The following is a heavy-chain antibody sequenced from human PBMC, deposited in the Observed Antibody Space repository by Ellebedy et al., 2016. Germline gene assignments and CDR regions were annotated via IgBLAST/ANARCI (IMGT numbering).Heavy chain of an antibody. CDR2: IYYSGST. Sequence: SETLSLTCTVSGGSISSYYWGWIRQPPGKGLEWIGSIYYSGSTNYNPSLKSRVTISVDTSKNQFSLKLSSVTAADTAVYYCARVEVGATIGGGENWFDPWGQGTLVTVSS. V-gene: IGHV4-59*08. CDR1: GGSISSYY. D-gene: IGHD1-26*01. J-gene: IGHJ5*02. CDR3: ARVEVGATIGGGENWFDP.